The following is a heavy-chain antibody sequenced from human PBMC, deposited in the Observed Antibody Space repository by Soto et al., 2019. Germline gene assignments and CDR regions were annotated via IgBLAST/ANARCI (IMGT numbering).Heavy chain of an antibody. CDR1: GYTFTGYG. CDR2: ISAYNGNT. V-gene: IGHV1-18*01. CDR3: ARGEVGATYFDY. Sequence: ASVKGSCKASGYTFTGYGISWVRQAPGQGLEWMGWISAYNGNTNYAQKLQGRVTMTTDTSTSTAYMELRSLRSDDTAVYYCARGEVGATYFDYWGQGTLVTVSS. J-gene: IGHJ4*02. D-gene: IGHD1-26*01.